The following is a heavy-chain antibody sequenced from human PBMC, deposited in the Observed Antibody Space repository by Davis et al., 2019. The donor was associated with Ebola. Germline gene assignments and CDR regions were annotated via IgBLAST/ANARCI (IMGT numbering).Heavy chain of an antibody. Sequence: GGSLRPSCVASGFAFTSNAMSWVRQAPGKGLEWVSTISSAGGSGAGITFYADSVKGRFTISRDNAKNSLYLQMNSLRAEDTAVYYCARVEDGSIEDWGQGTLVTVSS. J-gene: IGHJ4*02. V-gene: IGHV3-23*01. CDR1: GFAFTSNA. CDR2: ISSAGGSGAGIT. CDR3: ARVEDGSIED. D-gene: IGHD5-24*01.